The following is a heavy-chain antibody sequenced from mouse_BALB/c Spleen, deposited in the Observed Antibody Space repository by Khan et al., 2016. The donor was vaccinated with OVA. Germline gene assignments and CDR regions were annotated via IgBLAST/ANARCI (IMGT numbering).Heavy chain of an antibody. CDR2: ISSGGSYT. V-gene: IGHV5-6*01. CDR1: GFTFSSYG. J-gene: IGHJ4*01. CDR3: ARLYAMDY. Sequence: EVQLQQSGGDLVKPGGSLKLSCAASGFTFSSYGMSWVRQTPDKRLEWVATISSGGSYTYYPDSVKGRFTTSRDNAKNTLYLQMSSLKSEDTAMYYCARLYAMDYWGQGTSVTVSS.